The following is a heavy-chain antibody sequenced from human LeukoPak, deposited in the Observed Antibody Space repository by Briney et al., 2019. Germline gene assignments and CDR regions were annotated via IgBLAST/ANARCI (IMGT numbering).Heavy chain of an antibody. J-gene: IGHJ4*02. V-gene: IGHV4-38-2*02. CDR1: GYSNSSGYY. CDR2: IYHSGST. D-gene: IGHD1-1*01. Sequence: SETLSLTCTVSGYSNSSGYYWGWIRQPPGKGLEWIGSIYHSGSTYYNPSLKSRVTISVDTSKNQFSLRLSSVTAADTAVYYCARGTGTTTPKTFDYWGQGTLVTVSS. CDR3: ARGTGTTTPKTFDY.